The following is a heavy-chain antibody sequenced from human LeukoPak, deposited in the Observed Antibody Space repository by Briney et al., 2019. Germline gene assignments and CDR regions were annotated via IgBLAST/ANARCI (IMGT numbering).Heavy chain of an antibody. V-gene: IGHV4-34*01. CDR2: INHSGNT. CDR3: ARYHYDILTGYLGIDY. CDR1: GGSFSGYY. J-gene: IGHJ4*02. Sequence: SETLSLTCAVYGGSFSGYYWSWIRQPPGKGLEWIGEINHSGNTNYNPSLKSRVTISVDTSKNQFSLKLSSVTAADTAVYYCARYHYDILTGYLGIDYWGQGTLVTVSS. D-gene: IGHD3-9*01.